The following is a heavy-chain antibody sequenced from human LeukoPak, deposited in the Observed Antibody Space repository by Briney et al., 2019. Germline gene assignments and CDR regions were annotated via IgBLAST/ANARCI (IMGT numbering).Heavy chain of an antibody. D-gene: IGHD2-2*01. J-gene: IGHJ4*02. CDR2: IYYSGST. CDR1: GGSISSSSYY. Sequence: SETLSLTCTVSGGSISSSSYYWGWIRQPPGKGLEWIGSIYYSGSTYYNPSLKSRVTISVDTSKNQFSLKLSSVTAADTAVYYCARRGVVPAAMDYWGQGTLVTVSS. CDR3: ARRGVVPAAMDY. V-gene: IGHV4-39*01.